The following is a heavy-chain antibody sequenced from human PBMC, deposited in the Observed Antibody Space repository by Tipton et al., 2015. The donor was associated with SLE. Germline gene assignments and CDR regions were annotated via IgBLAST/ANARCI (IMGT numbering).Heavy chain of an antibody. CDR1: GGSISSSSYY. D-gene: IGHD2-21*02. CDR2: IYYSETT. CDR3: ALRSAVTDPGAFDI. Sequence: TLSLTCTVSGGSISSSSYYWGWIRQPPGKGLEWIGSIYYSETTYYNPSLKSRVTISVDTSKNQFSLKLSSVTAADTAVYYCALRSAVTDPGAFDIWGQGTLVIVSS. J-gene: IGHJ4*02. V-gene: IGHV4-39*07.